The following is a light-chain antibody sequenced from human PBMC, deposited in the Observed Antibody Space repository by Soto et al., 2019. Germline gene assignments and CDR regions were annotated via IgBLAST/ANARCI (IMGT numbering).Light chain of an antibody. Sequence: SYELTQPPSVSVAPGQTARITCGGNSIGSRSVHWYQQKPGQAPVLVLYDDSDRPTGIPERFSGFNSGNTAILTISRVEAGDEADYYCKVWDSSSEYPLFGGGTKLTVL. J-gene: IGLJ3*02. CDR3: KVWDSSSEYPL. CDR2: DDS. CDR1: SIGSRS. V-gene: IGLV3-21*02.